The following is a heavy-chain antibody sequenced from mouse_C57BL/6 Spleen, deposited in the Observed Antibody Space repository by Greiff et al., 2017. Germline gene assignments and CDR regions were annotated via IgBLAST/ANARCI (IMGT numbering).Heavy chain of an antibody. J-gene: IGHJ3*01. D-gene: IGHD2-10*01. CDR3: ATYYQVSFAY. CDR1: GYTFTDYN. Sequence: VQLKESGPELVKPGASVKMSCKASGYTFTDYNMHWVKQSHGKSLEWIGYINPNNGGTSYNQKFKGKATLTVNKSSSTAYMELRSLTSEDSAVYYCATYYQVSFAYWGQGTLVTVSA. CDR2: INPNNGGT. V-gene: IGHV1-22*01.